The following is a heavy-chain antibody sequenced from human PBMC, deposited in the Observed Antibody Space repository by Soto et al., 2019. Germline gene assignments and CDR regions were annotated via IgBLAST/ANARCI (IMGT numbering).Heavy chain of an antibody. D-gene: IGHD3-22*01. CDR1: GFTFSSYG. CDR2: IWYDGSNK. J-gene: IGHJ4*02. CDR3: ASSGDSSGTFDY. Sequence: QVQLVESGGGVVQPGRSLRLSCAASGFTFSSYGMHWVRQAPGKGLEWVAVIWYDGSNKYYADSVKGRFTISRDNSKNTLYLQMNSLRAEDTAVYYCASSGDSSGTFDYWGQGTLVTVSS. V-gene: IGHV3-33*01.